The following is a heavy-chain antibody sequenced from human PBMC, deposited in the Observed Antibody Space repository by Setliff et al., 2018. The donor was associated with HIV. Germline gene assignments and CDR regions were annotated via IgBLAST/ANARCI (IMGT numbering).Heavy chain of an antibody. CDR1: GDTFSNFA. Sequence: SVKVSCKASGDTFSNFAISWVRQAPGQGLEWVGGIIPMFGTKNVAQKFQGRVTMSVDTSKNQLTLKVASVTAADTALYFCARATESSYDLLTAFWFFDSWGQGTPVTVSS. V-gene: IGHV1-69*06. J-gene: IGHJ4*02. CDR2: IIPMFGTK. CDR3: ARATESSYDLLTAFWFFDS. D-gene: IGHD3-9*01.